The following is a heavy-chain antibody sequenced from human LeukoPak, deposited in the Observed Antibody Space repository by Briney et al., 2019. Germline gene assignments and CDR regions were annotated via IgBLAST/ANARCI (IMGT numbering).Heavy chain of an antibody. CDR1: GGSISSYY. D-gene: IGHD6-6*01. Sequence: SETLSLTCTVSGGSISSYYWSWIRQPPGKGLEWIGYIYYSGSTNYNPSLKSRVTISVDTSKDQFSLKLSSVTAADTAVYYCARDLGIAARPDYWGQGTLVTVSS. CDR2: IYYSGST. J-gene: IGHJ4*02. CDR3: ARDLGIAARPDY. V-gene: IGHV4-59*12.